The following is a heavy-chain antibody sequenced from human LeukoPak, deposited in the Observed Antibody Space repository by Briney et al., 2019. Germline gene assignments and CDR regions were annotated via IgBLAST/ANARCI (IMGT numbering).Heavy chain of an antibody. D-gene: IGHD2/OR15-2a*01. V-gene: IGHV4-34*01. CDR3: ARALYFSVDY. Sequence: SETLSLPCAVYGGSFRGYYWSWIRQPPGKGLEWIGEINHSGSTNYNPSLKSRVTISVDTSKNQFSLKLSSVTAADTAVYYCARALYFSVDYWGQGTLVTVSS. J-gene: IGHJ4*02. CDR1: GGSFRGYY. CDR2: INHSGST.